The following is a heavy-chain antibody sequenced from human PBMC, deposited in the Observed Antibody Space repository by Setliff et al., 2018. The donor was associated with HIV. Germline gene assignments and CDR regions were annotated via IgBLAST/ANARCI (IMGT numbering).Heavy chain of an antibody. Sequence: SETLSLTCTVSGGSISGYYWTWIRQPPGKGLEWVGYIYNGGITSYNPSLKSRVTISADASKNQFSLKLKSVTAADTAVYFCARHSPSDSWGQGTLVTVSS. J-gene: IGHJ5*01. V-gene: IGHV4-59*08. CDR2: IYNGGIT. CDR1: GGSISGYY. CDR3: ARHSPSDS.